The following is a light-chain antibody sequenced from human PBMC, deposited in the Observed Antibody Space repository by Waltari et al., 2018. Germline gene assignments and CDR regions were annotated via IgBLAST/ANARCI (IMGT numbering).Light chain of an antibody. CDR1: NIGSKS. CDR3: QVWDSSSDHPYV. J-gene: IGLJ1*01. Sequence: SYVLTQPPSVSVAPGQTARITCGGNNIGSKSVHWYQQKPGQAPVLVVYDDSHRPSGIPERFSGSNSGNTATLTISRVEAGDEADYYCQVWDSSSDHPYVFGTGTKVTVL. CDR2: DDS. V-gene: IGLV3-21*02.